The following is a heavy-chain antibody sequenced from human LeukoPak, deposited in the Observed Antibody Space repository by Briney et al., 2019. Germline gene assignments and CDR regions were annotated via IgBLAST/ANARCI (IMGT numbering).Heavy chain of an antibody. CDR3: ARRSRQLADQAFDY. V-gene: IGHV4-59*08. CDR2: VYYSGNT. Sequence: SETLSLTCTVSGGSISSYYWSWIRQPPGKGLEWIGYVYYSGNTEYNPSLKSRVTISVDTSKNQFSLKLSSVTAADTAVYYCARRSRQLADQAFDYWGQGTLVTVSS. D-gene: IGHD6-6*01. J-gene: IGHJ4*02. CDR1: GGSISSYY.